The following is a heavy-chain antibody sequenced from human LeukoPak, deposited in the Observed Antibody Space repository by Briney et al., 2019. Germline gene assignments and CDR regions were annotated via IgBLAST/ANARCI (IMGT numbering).Heavy chain of an antibody. Sequence: GGSLRLSCAASGFSFSSYAMGWVRQAPGRGLEWVSIITGSSGSTYYADSVKGRFTISRDNSKNTLYLQMNSLRAEDTAIYYCAKTANDFWSGYYLSGYFDSWGQGTLVTVSS. V-gene: IGHV3-23*01. J-gene: IGHJ4*02. CDR2: ITGSSGST. CDR3: AKTANDFWSGYYLSGYFDS. CDR1: GFSFSSYA. D-gene: IGHD3-3*01.